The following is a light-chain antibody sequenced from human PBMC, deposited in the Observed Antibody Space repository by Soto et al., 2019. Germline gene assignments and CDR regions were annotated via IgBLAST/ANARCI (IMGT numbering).Light chain of an antibody. CDR2: GNS. V-gene: IGLV1-40*01. Sequence: QSVLTQPPSVSGAPGQRVTISCTGSSSNIGANYHVHWYQQLPGTAPKLLIYGNSNRPSGVPDRFSGSKSGTSASLAISGLQSEDEADYYCATWDDSPNAWVFGGGTKLTVL. J-gene: IGLJ3*02. CDR3: ATWDDSPNAWV. CDR1: SSNIGANYH.